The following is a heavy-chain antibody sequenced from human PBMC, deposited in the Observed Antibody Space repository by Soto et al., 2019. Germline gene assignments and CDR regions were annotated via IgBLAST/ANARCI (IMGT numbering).Heavy chain of an antibody. J-gene: IGHJ5*02. CDR2: IYSSGDT. D-gene: IGHD2-8*01. CDR1: GFSVSDNY. CDR3: ARDPTNGRSKSFDP. V-gene: IGHV3-66*01. Sequence: EVQLVESGGGLVQPGGSLRLSGAASGFSVSDNYMSWVRQAPGKGLEWSSVIYSSGDTYYADSVKGRHTISREHTRNTLYLQFNYLRVEDTAIYYCARDPTNGRSKSFDPWGQGIPVTVSS.